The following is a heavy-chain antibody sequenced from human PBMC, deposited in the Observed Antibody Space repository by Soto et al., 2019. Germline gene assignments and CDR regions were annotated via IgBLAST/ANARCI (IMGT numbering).Heavy chain of an antibody. J-gene: IGHJ5*02. CDR2: IIPISGTA. D-gene: IGHD5-18*01. CDR3: ASLKSVDTAMVIGGINWFDP. V-gene: IGHV1-69*06. Sequence: GGSVKVSFKVCGGPFSRYAMSLVRQAPGQGLEWMGGIIPISGTANYAQKFHGRVTITADKSTSTAYMELSSLRSEDTAVYYCASLKSVDTAMVIGGINWFDPWAQGTMVTVSS. CDR1: GGPFSRYA.